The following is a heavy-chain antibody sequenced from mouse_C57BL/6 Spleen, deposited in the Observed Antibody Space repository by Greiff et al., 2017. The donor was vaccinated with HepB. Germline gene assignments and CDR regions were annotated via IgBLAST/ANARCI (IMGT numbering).Heavy chain of an antibody. CDR1: GFNIKDDY. Sequence: EVQRVESGAELVRPGASVKLSCTASGFNIKDDYMHWVKQRPEQGLEWIGWIDPENGDTEYASKFQGKATITADTSSNTAYLQLSSLTSEDTAVYYCTTLDTTVVDYWGQGTTLTVSS. D-gene: IGHD1-1*01. CDR3: TTLDTTVVDY. CDR2: IDPENGDT. J-gene: IGHJ2*01. V-gene: IGHV14-4*01.